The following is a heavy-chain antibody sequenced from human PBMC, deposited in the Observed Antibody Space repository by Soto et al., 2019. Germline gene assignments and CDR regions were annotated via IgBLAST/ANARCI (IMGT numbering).Heavy chain of an antibody. CDR2: IYHSGST. Sequence: PSETLSLTCAVSGGSISSSNWWSWVRQPPGKGLEWIGEIYHSGSTNYNPSLKSRVTISVDKSKNQFSLKLSSVTAADTAVYYSARQDYDYVWGRVNAFDIWGQGTMVTVS. D-gene: IGHD3-16*01. CDR3: ARQDYDYVWGRVNAFDI. CDR1: GGSISSSNW. V-gene: IGHV4-4*02. J-gene: IGHJ3*02.